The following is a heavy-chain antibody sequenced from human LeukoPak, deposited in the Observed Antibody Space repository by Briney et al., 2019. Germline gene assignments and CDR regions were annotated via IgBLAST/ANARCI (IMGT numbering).Heavy chain of an antibody. D-gene: IGHD3-9*01. V-gene: IGHV6-1*01. Sequence: SQTLSLTCAISGDSVSSNSAAWSWIRQSPSRGLEWLGRTYFRSKWYNEYAVSVKSRIIINRDTSKNQFSLQLNSVTADDTAVYYCARVFAYDILTGSHHYYYGMDVWGQGTTVTVPS. CDR1: GDSVSSNSAA. J-gene: IGHJ6*02. CDR2: TYFRSKWYN. CDR3: ARVFAYDILTGSHHYYYGMDV.